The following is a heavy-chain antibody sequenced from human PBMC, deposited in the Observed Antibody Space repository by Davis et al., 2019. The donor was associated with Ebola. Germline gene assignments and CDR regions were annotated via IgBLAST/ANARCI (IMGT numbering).Heavy chain of an antibody. J-gene: IGHJ5*02. CDR3: AKGSVAVAGGSLDP. V-gene: IGHV3-30*18. CDR2: ISYHGKNI. Sequence: SCVGSGLSYSNDGMRWVHGKRGEGGGWGTFISYHGKNIPYADSVWGRFTISRDNSKNTLYLQMNSLRAEDTAIYYCAKGSVAVAGGSLDPWGQGTLVTVSS. D-gene: IGHD6-19*01. CDR1: GLSYSNDG.